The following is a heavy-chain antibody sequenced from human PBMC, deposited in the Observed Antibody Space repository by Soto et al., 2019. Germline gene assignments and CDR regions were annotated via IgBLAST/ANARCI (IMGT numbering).Heavy chain of an antibody. D-gene: IGHD3-10*01. CDR2: IIPILGIA. CDR3: ASLMSSGYYYGMDV. Sequence: QVQLVQSGAEVKKPGSSVKVSCKASGGTFSSYTISWVRQAPGQGLEWMGRIIPILGIANYAQKFQGRVTITAHKSPSTAYMELSSLRSEDTAVYYCASLMSSGYYYGMDVWGQGTTVTVSS. CDR1: GGTFSSYT. V-gene: IGHV1-69*02. J-gene: IGHJ6*02.